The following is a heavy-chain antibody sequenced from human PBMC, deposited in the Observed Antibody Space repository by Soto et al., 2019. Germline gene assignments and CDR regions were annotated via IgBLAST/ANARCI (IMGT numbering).Heavy chain of an antibody. Sequence: QVQLVQSGAEVKKPGASVKVSCKASGYTFTGYYMHWVRQAPGQGLEWMGWINPNSGGTNYAQKFQGGVAMTAETSSSTSCIELSRLRSDVTAVYYCACDRVAGGMCVWGQGTTVTVSS. V-gene: IGHV1-2*02. CDR1: GYTFTGYY. CDR3: ACDRVAGGMCV. D-gene: IGHD3-3*01. CDR2: INPNSGGT. J-gene: IGHJ6*02.